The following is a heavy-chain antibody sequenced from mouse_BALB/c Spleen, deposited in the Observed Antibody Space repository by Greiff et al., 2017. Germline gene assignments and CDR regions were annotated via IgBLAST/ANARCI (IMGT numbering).Heavy chain of an antibody. Sequence: EVKLMESGPGLVKPSQSLSLTCTVTGYSITSDYAWNWIRQFPGNKLEWMGYISYSGSTSYNPSLKSRISITRDTSKNQFFLQLNSVTTEDTATYYCARWGYYGHYYAMDYWGQGTSVTVAS. CDR1: GYSITSDYA. J-gene: IGHJ4*01. CDR3: ARWGYYGHYYAMDY. V-gene: IGHV3-2*02. D-gene: IGHD1-2*01. CDR2: ISYSGST.